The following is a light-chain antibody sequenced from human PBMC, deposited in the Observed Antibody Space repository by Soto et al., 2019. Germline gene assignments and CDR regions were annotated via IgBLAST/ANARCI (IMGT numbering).Light chain of an antibody. J-gene: IGKJ2*01. CDR3: LQHYTYPRT. Sequence: ESVLTQSPGTLSLSPGDRATLSCRASQSVRSGHLAWYQQKPGQAPRLVIYDASTRATGIPDRFSGGGSGTDFTLTISRVEPEDFAVYYCLQHYTYPRTFGQGTKLEIK. V-gene: IGKV3-20*01. CDR1: QSVRSGH. CDR2: DAS.